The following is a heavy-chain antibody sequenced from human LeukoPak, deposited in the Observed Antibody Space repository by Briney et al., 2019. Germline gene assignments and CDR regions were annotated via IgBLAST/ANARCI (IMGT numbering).Heavy chain of an antibody. CDR2: INPNSGGT. CDR1: GYTFIGYY. CDR3: ARDLWARTYYYDSSGYTKNDY. Sequence: ASVKVSCKASGYTFIGYYMHWVRQAPGQGLEWMGWINPNSGGTNYAQNFQGRVTMTRDTSISTAYMELSRLRSDDTAVYYCARDLWARTYYYDSSGYTKNDYWGQGTLVTVSS. J-gene: IGHJ4*02. V-gene: IGHV1-2*02. D-gene: IGHD3-22*01.